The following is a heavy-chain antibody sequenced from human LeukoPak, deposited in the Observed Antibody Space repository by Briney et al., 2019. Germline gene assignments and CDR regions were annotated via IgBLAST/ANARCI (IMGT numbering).Heavy chain of an antibody. J-gene: IGHJ4*02. V-gene: IGHV3-33*06. D-gene: IGHD1-26*01. CDR1: GFSFSNYG. Sequence: PGGSLRLSCAASGFSFSNYGMHWVRQAPGKGLEWVAVIWDDGSSTYNADSVKGRFTVSRDNSKNTLYLQMNSLRAEDTAVYYCAKPTRGSGSFLIDFWGQGTLVTVSS. CDR2: IWDDGSST. CDR3: AKPTRGSGSFLIDF.